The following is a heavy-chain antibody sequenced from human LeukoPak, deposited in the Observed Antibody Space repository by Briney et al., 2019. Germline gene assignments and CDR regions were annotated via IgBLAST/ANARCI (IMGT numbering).Heavy chain of an antibody. D-gene: IGHD5-12*01. Sequence: PSGGSLRLSCAASGFTFSSYWMHWVRQAPGKGLVWVSRINSDGSSITYADSVKGRFTISRDNAKNTLYLQMNCLRVEDTAVYYCAREGRVSGYDFDCWGQGTLVTVSS. V-gene: IGHV3-74*03. CDR2: INSDGSSI. J-gene: IGHJ4*02. CDR3: AREGRVSGYDFDC. CDR1: GFTFSSYW.